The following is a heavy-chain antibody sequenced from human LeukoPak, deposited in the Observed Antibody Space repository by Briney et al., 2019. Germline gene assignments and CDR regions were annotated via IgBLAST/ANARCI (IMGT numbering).Heavy chain of an antibody. CDR1: GGSISSSNW. Sequence: SGTLSLTCAVSGGSISSSNWWSWVRQPPGNGLEWIGEIYHSGSTNYNPSLKSRVTISVDTSKNQFSLKLSSVTAADTAVYYCARYGMATISAVAFDIWGQGTMVTVSS. CDR3: ARYGMATISAVAFDI. J-gene: IGHJ3*02. D-gene: IGHD5-24*01. CDR2: IYHSGST. V-gene: IGHV4-4*02.